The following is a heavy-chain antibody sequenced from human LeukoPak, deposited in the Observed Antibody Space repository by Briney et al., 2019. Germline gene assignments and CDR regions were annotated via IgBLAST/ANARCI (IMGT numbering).Heavy chain of an antibody. V-gene: IGHV3-9*01. CDR3: AKDMRGSGSQSYYYYYHGMDV. D-gene: IGHD1-26*01. J-gene: IGHJ6*02. Sequence: PGGSLRLSCAASGFTFDDYAMHWVRQAPGKGLEWVSGISWNSGSIGYADSVKGRFTISRDNAKNSLYLQMNSLRAEDTALYYCAKDMRGSGSQSYYYYYHGMDVWGQGTTVTVSS. CDR2: ISWNSGSI. CDR1: GFTFDDYA.